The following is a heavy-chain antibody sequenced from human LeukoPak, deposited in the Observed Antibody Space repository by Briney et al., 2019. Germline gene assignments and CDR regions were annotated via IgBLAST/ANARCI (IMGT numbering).Heavy chain of an antibody. J-gene: IGHJ6*03. CDR3: ARVYLYTTGWSAAYYYFMDV. CDR2: VSGDNGQT. V-gene: IGHV1-18*01. CDR1: TYISSDFG. D-gene: IGHD3-16*02. Sequence: ASVKVSCKASTYISSDFGISWVRLAPGGGLEWMGWVSGDNGQTNYGHKFYGRVTMTMETSTNTASMGLRGLRSDVTAIYYCARVYLYTTGWSAAYYYFMDVWGKGTTVIVSS.